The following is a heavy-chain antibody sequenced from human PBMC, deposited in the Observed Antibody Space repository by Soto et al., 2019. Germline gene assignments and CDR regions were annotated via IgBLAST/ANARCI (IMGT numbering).Heavy chain of an antibody. CDR2: IYYSGST. J-gene: IGHJ6*02. V-gene: IGHV4-30-4*01. Sequence: PSETRSLTCTVSGGSISSGDYYWSWIRQPPGKGLEWIGYIYYSGSTYYNPSLKSRVTISVDTSKNQFSLKLSSVTAADTAVYYCASGPYCSGGSCGGHYYYGMDVWGQGTTVTVSS. D-gene: IGHD2-15*01. CDR3: ASGPYCSGGSCGGHYYYGMDV. CDR1: GGSISSGDYY.